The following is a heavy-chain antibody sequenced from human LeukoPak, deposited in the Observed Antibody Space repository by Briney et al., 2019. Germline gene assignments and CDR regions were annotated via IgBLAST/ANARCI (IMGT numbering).Heavy chain of an antibody. D-gene: IGHD6-13*01. CDR3: ARVTTIAAAGNSFDN. CDR2: ISHDGTT. V-gene: IGHV4-4*02. J-gene: IGHJ4*02. Sequence: TSETLSLTCAVSGGSISSSNWWSWVRQPPGKGLEWIGEISHDGTTGYNPSLKSRVTISVDTSKNQFSLKLSSVTAADTAVYYCARVTTIAAAGNSFDNWGQGTQVTVSS. CDR1: GGSISSSNW.